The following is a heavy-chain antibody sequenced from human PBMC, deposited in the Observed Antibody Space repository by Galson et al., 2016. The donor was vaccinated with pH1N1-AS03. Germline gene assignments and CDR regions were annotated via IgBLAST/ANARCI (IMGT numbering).Heavy chain of an antibody. CDR1: GGSCSSISYY. Sequence: SETLSLTCTVSGGSCSSISYYWGWIRQSPGMGLEWIGSVYYSGNTFNNPSLKSRATISVDTSKTQFSLKLTSVTTADTAVYYCARHTQWLVRAPFDIWGQGTTVTVSS. CDR3: ARHTQWLVRAPFDI. J-gene: IGHJ3*02. D-gene: IGHD6-19*01. CDR2: VYYSGNT. V-gene: IGHV4-39*01.